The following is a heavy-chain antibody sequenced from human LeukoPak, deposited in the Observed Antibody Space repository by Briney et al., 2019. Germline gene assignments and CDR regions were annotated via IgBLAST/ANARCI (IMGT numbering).Heavy chain of an antibody. CDR3: ARHSGSYYFHYFDY. Sequence: SVTVSSMPSLYPFTAYYMHWLRQAPGQGLEWMGRINPNSGGTNYAQKFQGRVTVTRDTSISTAYMELSSLRSEDTAVYYCARHSGSYYFHYFDYWGQGALVTVSS. V-gene: IGHV1-2*06. CDR2: INPNSGGT. J-gene: IGHJ4*02. CDR1: LYPFTAYY. D-gene: IGHD1-26*01.